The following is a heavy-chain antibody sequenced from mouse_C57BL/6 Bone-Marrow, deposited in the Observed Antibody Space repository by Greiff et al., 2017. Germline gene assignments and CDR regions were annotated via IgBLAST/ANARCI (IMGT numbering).Heavy chain of an antibody. CDR1: GFTFSDYY. CDR3: ARVYYGSSLSYAMDY. D-gene: IGHD1-1*01. J-gene: IGHJ4*01. CDR2: INYDGSST. Sequence: EVMLVESEGGLVQPGRSMKLSCTASGFTFSDYYMAWVRQVPEKGLEWVANINYDGSSTYYLDSLKSRFIISRDNAKNILYLQMSSLKSEDTATYYCARVYYGSSLSYAMDYWGQGTSVTVSS. V-gene: IGHV5-16*01.